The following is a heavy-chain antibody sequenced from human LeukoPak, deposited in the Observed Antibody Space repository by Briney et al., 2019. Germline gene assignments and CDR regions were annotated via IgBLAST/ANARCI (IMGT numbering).Heavy chain of an antibody. CDR1: GGSISSSNYY. CDR2: IYWDDDK. J-gene: IGHJ3*02. CDR3: AHSEDTALVHDAFDI. Sequence: TLSLTCTVSGGSISSSNYYWGWIRQPPGRGLEWLALIYWDDDKRYSPSLKSRLSITKDTSKNQVVLTMTNMDPVDTATYYCAHSEDTALVHDAFDIWGQGTMVTVSS. V-gene: IGHV2-5*02. D-gene: IGHD5-18*01.